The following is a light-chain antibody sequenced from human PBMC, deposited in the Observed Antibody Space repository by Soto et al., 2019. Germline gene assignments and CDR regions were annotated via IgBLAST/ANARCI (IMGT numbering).Light chain of an antibody. CDR3: LQDYDYPLT. J-gene: IGKJ4*01. CDR2: AAS. Sequence: AIQMTQSPSSLSASVGDRVTITCRASQGIGNDLGWYQQRPGKAPKLLIYAASTLQSGVPSRFSGSGSGTEFTLTIGSLQPEDFATYYCLQDYDYPLTFGGGTKVEIK. V-gene: IGKV1-6*01. CDR1: QGIGND.